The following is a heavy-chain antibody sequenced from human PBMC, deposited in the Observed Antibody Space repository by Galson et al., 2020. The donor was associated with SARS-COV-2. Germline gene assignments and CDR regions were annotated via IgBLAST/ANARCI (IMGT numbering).Heavy chain of an antibody. CDR2: IYYSGST. D-gene: IGHD5-12*01. J-gene: IGHJ4*01. CDR3: ARSRVDMVATTVLLFEY. Sequence: SETLSLTCTVSGASIRSYYWGWIRQPPGKGLEWIGYIYYSGSTKYNPSLKSRLTISVDTSKNQFSLKLSSVTAAVTAVYYCARSRVDMVATTVLLFEYGGHGTRVIGSS. V-gene: IGHV4-59*01. CDR1: GASIRSYY.